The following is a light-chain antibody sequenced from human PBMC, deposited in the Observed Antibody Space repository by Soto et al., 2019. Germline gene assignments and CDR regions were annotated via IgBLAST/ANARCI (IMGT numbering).Light chain of an antibody. CDR2: GNS. CDR1: GAGYD. V-gene: IGLV1-40*01. J-gene: IGLJ1*01. CDR3: QSYDSSLSGFYV. Sequence: GAGYDVHWYQQLPGTAPKLLIYGNSNRPSGVPDRFSGSKSGTPASLAITGLQAEDEADYYCQSYDSSLSGFYVFGTGTKVTVL.